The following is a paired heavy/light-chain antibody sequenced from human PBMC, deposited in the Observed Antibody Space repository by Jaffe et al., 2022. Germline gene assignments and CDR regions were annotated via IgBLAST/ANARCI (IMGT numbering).Light chain of an antibody. CDR2: GAS. V-gene: IGKV3-15*01. Sequence: EIVMTQSPATLSVSPGERATLSCRASQSVSSNLAWYQQKPGQAPRLLILGASTGATGVPARFSGSGSGTEFTLTISSLQSEDFAVYYCQQYSTWPLTFGGGTKVEIK. CDR1: QSVSSN. J-gene: IGKJ4*01. CDR3: QQYSTWPLT.
Heavy chain of an antibody. J-gene: IGHJ4*02. V-gene: IGHV3-23*01. CDR3: AKGYTSGWNYFDH. CDR1: GFTFSSYA. D-gene: IGHD6-19*01. CDR2: ISGGSGTT. Sequence: EVQLLESGGGLVQPGGSLRLACAASGFTFSSYAMDWVRQAPGKGLEWVSVISGGSGTTNYADSVKGRFTISRDNSQNTLYLQMNSLRAEDTAIYYCAKGYTSGWNYFDHWGQGTLVTVSS.